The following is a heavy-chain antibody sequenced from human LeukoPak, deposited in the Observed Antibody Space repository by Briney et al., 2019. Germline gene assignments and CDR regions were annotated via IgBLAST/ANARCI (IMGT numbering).Heavy chain of an antibody. CDR3: ARDLQTYYDFWTGYFDY. D-gene: IGHD3-3*01. CDR2: INQDGSEK. J-gene: IGHJ4*02. V-gene: IGHV3-7*01. CDR1: GFTFTSHW. Sequence: GGSLRLSCAASGFTFTSHWMTWLRQAPGKGLEWVANINQDGSEKYFVDSVKGRFTISRDNANNSLYLQMNSLRAEDTAVYYCARDLQTYYDFWTGYFDYWGQGTLVTVSS.